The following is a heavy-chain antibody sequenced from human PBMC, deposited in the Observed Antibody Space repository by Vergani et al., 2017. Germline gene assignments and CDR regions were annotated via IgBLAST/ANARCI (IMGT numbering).Heavy chain of an antibody. V-gene: IGHV3-7*01. CDR2: IKQDGSEK. CDR3: ARDRDTHYDFWSGYYSGYFDD. Sequence: EVQLVESGGGLVQPGGSLRLSCAASGFTFSSYWMSWVRQAPGKGLEWVANIKQDGSEKYYVDSVKGRFTISRDNAKNSLYLQMNSLRAEDTAVYYCARDRDTHYDFWSGYYSGYFDDWGQGTLVTVSS. D-gene: IGHD3-3*01. J-gene: IGHJ4*02. CDR1: GFTFSSYW.